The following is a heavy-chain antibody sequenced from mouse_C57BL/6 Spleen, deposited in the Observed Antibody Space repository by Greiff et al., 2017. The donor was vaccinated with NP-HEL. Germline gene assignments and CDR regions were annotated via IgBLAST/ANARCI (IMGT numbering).Heavy chain of an antibody. CDR1: GFNIKNTY. CDR2: IDPANGN. D-gene: IGHD2-2*01. CDR3: ARDGYDLAWFAY. J-gene: IGHJ3*01. Sequence: DVQLQESVAELVRPGASVKLSCTASGFNIKNTYMHWVKQRPEQGLEWIGRIDPANGNTITADTSSNTAYLQLSSLTSEDTAIYYCARDGYDLAWFAYWGQGTLVTVSA. V-gene: IGHV14-3*01.